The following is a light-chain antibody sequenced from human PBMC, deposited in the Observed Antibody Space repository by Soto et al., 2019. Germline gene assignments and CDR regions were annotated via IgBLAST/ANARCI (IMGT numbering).Light chain of an antibody. J-gene: IGLJ1*01. V-gene: IGLV3-1*01. CDR1: KLGDKY. Sequence: SYELTQPPSVSVSPGQTASITCSGDKLGDKYACWYQQKPGQSPVLVIYQDSKRPSGIPERFSGSNSGNTATLTISGTQAMDEADYYCQAWDSALGVFGTGTKLTVX. CDR3: QAWDSALGV. CDR2: QDS.